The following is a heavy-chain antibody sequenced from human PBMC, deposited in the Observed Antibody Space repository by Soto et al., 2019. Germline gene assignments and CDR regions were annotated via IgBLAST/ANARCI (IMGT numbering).Heavy chain of an antibody. J-gene: IGHJ6*02. CDR3: ARRGCGPGFPYYPGMAV. V-gene: IGHV4-59*01. CDR1: GGSMSSYY. CDR2: IYYSGST. Sequence: QVQLQESGPGLVKPSETLSLTCTVSGGSMSSYYWSWIRQPPGKGLEWIGYIYYSGSTNYNPSLKSRVTTSVDTPKDHFSLKLSSVTAPDTAVYYCARRGCGPGFPYYPGMAVWGQGTTVTVSS. D-gene: IGHD3-10*01.